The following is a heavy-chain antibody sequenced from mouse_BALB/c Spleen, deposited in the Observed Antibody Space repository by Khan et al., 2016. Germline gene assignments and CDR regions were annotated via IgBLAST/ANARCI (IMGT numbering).Heavy chain of an antibody. V-gene: IGHV1-15*01. CDR3: TRGKIYDGSSYAMDY. CDR2: IDPETGGT. Sequence: QVQLQQSGAELVRPGASVTLSCKASGYTFTDYEMHWVKQTPVHGLEWIGAIDPETGGTAYNQKFKGKATLTEVKSSSTAYMELRSLTSEDSAVYYCTRGKIYDGSSYAMDYWGQGTSVTVSS. CDR1: GYTFTDYE. D-gene: IGHD2-12*01. J-gene: IGHJ4*01.